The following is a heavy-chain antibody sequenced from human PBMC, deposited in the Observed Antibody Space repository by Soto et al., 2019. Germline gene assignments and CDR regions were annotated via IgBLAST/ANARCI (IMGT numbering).Heavy chain of an antibody. J-gene: IGHJ4*02. CDR2: INHSGTV. Sequence: SETLSLTCAVNGGAFNGYYWTWIRQPPGKGLEWIGEINHSGTVDYNPSLKSRVTVSIDTSKKQFSLTLTSVTAADTAVYYCARAGAALVRGSIGGFDYWGQGTLVTVSS. V-gene: IGHV4-34*01. D-gene: IGHD3-10*01. CDR3: ARAGAALVRGSIGGFDY. CDR1: GGAFNGYY.